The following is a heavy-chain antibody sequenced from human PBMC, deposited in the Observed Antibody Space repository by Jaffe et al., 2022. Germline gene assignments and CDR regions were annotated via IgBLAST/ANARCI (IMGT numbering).Heavy chain of an antibody. CDR2: IVPSNGFT. D-gene: IGHD2-15*01. V-gene: IGHV1-46*01. CDR3: AREAGESGEPLKRFDY. J-gene: IGHJ4*02. CDR1: GYTFTNYY. Sequence: QVQVVQSGAEVKEPGASVRLSCKTSGYTFTNYYIHWVRQAPGQGLEWVALIVPSNGFTIYAQRFQGRVTLTRDTSTTTVYMQLSSLSSDDTGVYFCAREAGESGEPLKRFDYWGQGALVTVSS.